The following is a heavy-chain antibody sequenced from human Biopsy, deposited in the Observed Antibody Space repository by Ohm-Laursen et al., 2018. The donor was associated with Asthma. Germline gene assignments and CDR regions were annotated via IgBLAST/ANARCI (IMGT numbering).Heavy chain of an antibody. J-gene: IGHJ4*02. CDR2: INPSGAGT. V-gene: IGHV1-46*02. D-gene: IGHD2-8*01. CDR1: GFSFDNYF. Sequence: ASVKVSCNASGFSFDNYFMRWVRQAPGQGLEWMGIINPSGAGTRYAEKFKGRLIVSRDASTSTAFMELRSLRSDDTAIYFCARARETTNYGDSDFDIWGQGTLITVSS. CDR3: ARARETTNYGDSDFDI.